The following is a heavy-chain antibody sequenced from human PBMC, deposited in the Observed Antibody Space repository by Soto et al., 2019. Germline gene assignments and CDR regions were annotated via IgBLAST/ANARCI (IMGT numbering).Heavy chain of an antibody. CDR2: ITGGGDNT. CDR1: GFTFTSYA. CDR3: TQYGGSRDWLTVN. Sequence: EVQLLESGGDLVQPGGSLRLSCAASGFTFTSYAMSCIRQAPGKGLEWVSAITGGGDNTYYADSVKGRFTISRDNSKNTLYLQTNSLSAEDTPFYYCTQYGGSRDWLTVNWGQGTLVTVSS. V-gene: IGHV3-23*01. J-gene: IGHJ4*02. D-gene: IGHD3-9*01.